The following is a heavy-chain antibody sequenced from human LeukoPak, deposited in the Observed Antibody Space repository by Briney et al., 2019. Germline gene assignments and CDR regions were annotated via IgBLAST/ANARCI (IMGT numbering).Heavy chain of an antibody. CDR1: GFTFSTYA. V-gene: IGHV3-23*01. CDR3: AKDGDSSGYYWDS. Sequence: QSWGSPRLSCAASGFTFSTYAMSWVRQAPGKGLEWVSLITSSGSNTYYADSVKGRFTISRDNSKSTLYLQMNSLRAEDTAVYFCAKDGDSSGYYWDSWGQGTLVTVSS. D-gene: IGHD3-22*01. CDR2: ITSSGSNT. J-gene: IGHJ4*02.